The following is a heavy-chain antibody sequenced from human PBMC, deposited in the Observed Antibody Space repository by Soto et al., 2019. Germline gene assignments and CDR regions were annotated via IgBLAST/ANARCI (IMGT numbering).Heavy chain of an antibody. CDR3: AKWEYNWNYGNWFDP. V-gene: IGHV4-59*08. Sequence: PSETLSLTCTVSGGSISSYYWSWIRQPPGKGLEWIGYIYYSGSTNYNPSLKSRVTISVDTSKNQFSLKLSSVTAADTAVYYCAKWEYNWNYGNWFDPWGQGTLVTVSS. J-gene: IGHJ5*02. D-gene: IGHD1-7*01. CDR1: GGSISSYY. CDR2: IYYSGST.